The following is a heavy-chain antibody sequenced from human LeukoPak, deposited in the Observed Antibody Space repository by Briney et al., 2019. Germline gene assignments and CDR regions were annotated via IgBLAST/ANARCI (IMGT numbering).Heavy chain of an antibody. CDR1: GGSISSGSYY. Sequence: PSETLSLTCTVSGGSISSGSYYWSWIRQPAGKGLEWIGRIYTSGSTNYNPSLKSRVTISVDTSKNQFSLKLSSVTAADTAVYYCMRELSRNPLNWFDPWGQGTLVTVSS. D-gene: IGHD1-14*01. CDR3: MRELSRNPLNWFDP. J-gene: IGHJ5*02. V-gene: IGHV4-61*02. CDR2: IYTSGST.